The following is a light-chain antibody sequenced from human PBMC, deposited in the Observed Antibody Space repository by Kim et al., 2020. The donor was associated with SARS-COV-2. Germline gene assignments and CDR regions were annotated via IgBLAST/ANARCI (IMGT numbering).Light chain of an antibody. J-gene: IGLJ2*01. CDR2: EDN. V-gene: IGLV6-57*04. CDR3: QSYDSSSVV. Sequence: NFMLTQPHSVSESPGKTVTISCTRSSGSIASNYVQWYQQRPGSAPTTVIYEDNQRPSGVPDRFSGSIDSSSNSASLTIYGLKTEDEADYYCQSYDSSSVVFGGGTQLTVL. CDR1: SGSIASNY.